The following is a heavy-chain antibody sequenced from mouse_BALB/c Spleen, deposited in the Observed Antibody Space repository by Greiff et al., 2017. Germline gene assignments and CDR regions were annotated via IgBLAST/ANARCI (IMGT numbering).Heavy chain of an antibody. D-gene: IGHD2-4*01. J-gene: IGHJ2*01. CDR3: ARHTMITTGFDY. CDR1: GFTFSSYG. V-gene: IGHV5-6*01. CDR2: ISSGGSYT. Sequence: EVKLMESGGDLVKPGGSLKLSCAASGFTFSSYGMSWVRQTPDKRLEWVATISSGGSYTYYPDSVKGRFTISRDNAKNTLYLQMSSLKSEDTAMYYCARHTMITTGFDYWGQGTTLTVSS.